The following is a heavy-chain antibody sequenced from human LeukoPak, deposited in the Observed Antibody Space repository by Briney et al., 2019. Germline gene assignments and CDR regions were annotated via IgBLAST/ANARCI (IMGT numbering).Heavy chain of an antibody. CDR2: INPNSGGT. D-gene: IGHD6-19*01. Sequence: ASVKVSCKASGYTFTGYYMHWVRQAPGQGLEWMGWINPNSGGTNYAQKLQGRVTMTTDTSTSTAYMELRSLRSDDTAVYYCARVVGTVAGTGPLNWGQGTLVTVSS. V-gene: IGHV1-2*02. J-gene: IGHJ4*02. CDR1: GYTFTGYY. CDR3: ARVVGTVAGTGPLN.